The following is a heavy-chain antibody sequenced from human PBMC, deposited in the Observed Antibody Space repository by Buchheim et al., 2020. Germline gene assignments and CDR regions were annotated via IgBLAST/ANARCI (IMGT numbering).Heavy chain of an antibody. CDR1: GGSFSGYY. CDR2: INHSGST. D-gene: IGHD3-10*01. J-gene: IGHJ5*02. V-gene: IGHV4-34*01. Sequence: QVQLQQWGAGLLKPSETLSLTCAVYGGSFSGYYWSWIRQPPGKGLEWIGEINHSGSTNCNPSLKSRVTISVDTSKNQFSLKLSSVTAADTAVYYCARAGFGELLFSGPGFDPWGQGTL. CDR3: ARAGFGELLFSGPGFDP.